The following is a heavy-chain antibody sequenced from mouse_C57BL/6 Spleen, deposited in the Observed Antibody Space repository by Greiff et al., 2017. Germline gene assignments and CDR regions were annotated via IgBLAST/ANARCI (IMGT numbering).Heavy chain of an antibody. CDR3: ARRLGGYAMDY. J-gene: IGHJ4*01. CDR1: GYTFTSYW. V-gene: IGHV1-69*01. Sequence: QVQLQQPGAELVMPGASVKLSCKASGYTFTSYWMHWVKQRPGQGLEWIGEIDPSDSYTNYNQKFKGKSTLTVDKSSSTAYMQLSSLTSEDSAVXYCARRLGGYAMDYWGQGTSVTVSS. CDR2: IDPSDSYT.